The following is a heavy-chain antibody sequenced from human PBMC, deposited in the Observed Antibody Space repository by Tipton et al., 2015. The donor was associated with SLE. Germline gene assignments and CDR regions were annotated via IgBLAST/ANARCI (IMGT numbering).Heavy chain of an antibody. J-gene: IGHJ4*02. Sequence: QLVQSGAEVKKPGASVEVSCKASGYTFTNYDINWVRQATGQGLEWMGWMNPNSGYTGYAQKFQGRATMTRNTSISTAYMELSSLKSEDTAVYYCAREAAAMASDYWGQGALVTVSS. V-gene: IGHV1-8*01. CDR1: GYTFTNYD. D-gene: IGHD2-2*01. CDR3: AREAAAMASDY. CDR2: MNPNSGYT.